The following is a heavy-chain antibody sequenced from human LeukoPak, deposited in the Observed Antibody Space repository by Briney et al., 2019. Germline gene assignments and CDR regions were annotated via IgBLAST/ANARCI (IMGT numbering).Heavy chain of an antibody. CDR1: GFTFSSYA. D-gene: IGHD6-13*01. CDR3: AKGSSSWYNLDY. CDR2: ISGSGGST. V-gene: IGHV3-23*01. Sequence: GGSLRLSCAASGFTFSSYAMTWVRQAPGKGLEWVSAISGSGGSTYYADSVKGRFTISRDNSKSTLHLQMSGLRTEDTAVYYCAKGSSSWYNLDYWGQETLVTISS. J-gene: IGHJ4*02.